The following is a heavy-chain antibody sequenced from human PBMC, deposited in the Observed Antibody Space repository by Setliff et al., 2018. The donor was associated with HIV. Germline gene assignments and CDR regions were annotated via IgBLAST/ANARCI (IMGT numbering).Heavy chain of an antibody. CDR1: GGSFSYFA. V-gene: IGHV7-4-1*02. Sequence: ASVKVSCKAPGGSFSYFAIAWVRQAPGQGLEWMGWFNTETRNPMYAQAFKGRLVFSLDTSVSTAYLQINSLKAEDTALYYCARVGSYWSTFDYWGQGALVTVSS. D-gene: IGHD1-26*01. J-gene: IGHJ4*02. CDR3: ARVGSYWSTFDY. CDR2: FNTETRNP.